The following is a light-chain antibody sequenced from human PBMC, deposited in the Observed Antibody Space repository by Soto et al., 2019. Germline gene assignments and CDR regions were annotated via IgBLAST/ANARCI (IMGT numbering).Light chain of an antibody. CDR3: QQRSNWPIT. J-gene: IGKJ5*01. CDR2: DAS. CDR1: QSVSSY. V-gene: IGKV3-11*01. Sequence: EIVFTQSPSTLSSSPFERSTLSCRASQSVSSYLAWYQQKPGQAPRLLIYDASNRATGIPARFSGSGSGTDFTLTISSLEPEDFAVYYCQQRSNWPITFGQGTRLEI.